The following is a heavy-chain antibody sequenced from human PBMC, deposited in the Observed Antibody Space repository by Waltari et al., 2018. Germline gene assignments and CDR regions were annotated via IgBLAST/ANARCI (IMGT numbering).Heavy chain of an antibody. CDR1: GYSFTNYA. Sequence: QVQLVQSGGEVKKPGASVKVSCTASGYSFTNYAISWVRQAPGQGLEWMGWIRADTGNTIYAQNLQGRVTLTAYTSSSTAYMELRSLRSDDTAVYYCARPSLGQYYFYGMEVWGQGTTVTVSS. V-gene: IGHV1-18*01. D-gene: IGHD1-26*01. CDR3: ARPSLGQYYFYGMEV. J-gene: IGHJ6*02. CDR2: IRADTGNT.